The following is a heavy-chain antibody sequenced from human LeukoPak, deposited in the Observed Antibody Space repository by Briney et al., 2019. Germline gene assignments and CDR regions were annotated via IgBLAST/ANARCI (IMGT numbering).Heavy chain of an antibody. Sequence: PSETLSLTCAVYGGSFSGYYWSWIRQPPGKGLEWIGEINHSGSANYNPSLKSRVTISADTSKNQFSLKLSSVTAADTAVYYCARVGYYWSNDYWGQGTLVTVSS. D-gene: IGHD3-3*01. CDR3: ARVGYYWSNDY. J-gene: IGHJ4*02. V-gene: IGHV4-34*01. CDR2: INHSGSA. CDR1: GGSFSGYY.